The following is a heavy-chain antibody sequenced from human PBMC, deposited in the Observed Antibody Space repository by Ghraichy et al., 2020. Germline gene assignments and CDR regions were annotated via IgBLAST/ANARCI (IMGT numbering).Heavy chain of an antibody. CDR2: IWYDGSNK. Sequence: GGSLRLSCAASGFTFSSYGMHWVRQAPGKGLEWVAVIWYDGSNKYYADSVKGRFTISRDNSKNTLYLQMNSLRAEDTAVYYCARGALWFGEYYGMDVWGQGTTVTVSS. D-gene: IGHD3-10*01. CDR3: ARGALWFGEYYGMDV. J-gene: IGHJ6*02. V-gene: IGHV3-33*01. CDR1: GFTFSSYG.